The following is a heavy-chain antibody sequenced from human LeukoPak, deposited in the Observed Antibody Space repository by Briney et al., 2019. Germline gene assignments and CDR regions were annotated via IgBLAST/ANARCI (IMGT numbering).Heavy chain of an antibody. Sequence: GGSLRLSCVVSGFTFRSYAMTWVRQAPGKGLEWVANIKQDGSEKYYVDSVKGRFTISRDNAKNSLYLQMNSLRAEDTAVYYCARGGGIAVASYYFDYWGQGTLVTVSS. J-gene: IGHJ4*02. CDR2: IKQDGSEK. CDR3: ARGGGIAVASYYFDY. V-gene: IGHV3-7*01. D-gene: IGHD6-19*01. CDR1: GFTFRSYA.